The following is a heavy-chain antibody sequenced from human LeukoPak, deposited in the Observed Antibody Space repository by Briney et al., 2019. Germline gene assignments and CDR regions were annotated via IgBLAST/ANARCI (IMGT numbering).Heavy chain of an antibody. CDR1: GFTFTSSA. Sequence: ASVKVSCKASGFTFTSSAVQWVRQARGQRLEWIGWIVVGSGNTNYAQKFQGRVTITTDESTSTAYMELSSLRSEDTAVYYCAGGSIVVVPAAILRNYYYYYMDVWGKGTTVTVSS. J-gene: IGHJ6*03. D-gene: IGHD2-2*02. CDR3: AGGSIVVVPAAILRNYYYYYMDV. V-gene: IGHV1-58*01. CDR2: IVVGSGNT.